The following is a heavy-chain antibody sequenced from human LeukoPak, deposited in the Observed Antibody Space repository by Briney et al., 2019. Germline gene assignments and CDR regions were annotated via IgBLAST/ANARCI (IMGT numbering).Heavy chain of an antibody. CDR2: INTDGSST. CDR3: AMLGGSGSYPDY. Sequence: GDSLRLSCAASGFTFSSYWMHWVRQAPGKGLVWVSRINTDGSSTSYADSVKGRFTISRDNAKNTLYLQMNSLRAEDTAVYYCAMLGGSGSYPDYWGQGTLVTVSS. J-gene: IGHJ4*02. D-gene: IGHD3-10*01. CDR1: GFTFSSYW. V-gene: IGHV3-74*01.